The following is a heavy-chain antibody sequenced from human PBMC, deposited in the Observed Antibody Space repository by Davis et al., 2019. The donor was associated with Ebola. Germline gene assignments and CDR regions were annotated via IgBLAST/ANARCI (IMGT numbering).Heavy chain of an antibody. CDR1: GFTFSSYS. V-gene: IGHV3-21*01. Sequence: PSETLSLTCAASGFTFSSYSMNWVRQAPGKGLEWVSSISSSSSYIYYADSVKGRFTISRDNSKNTVYLQMNSLRAEDTAVYYCARAVSSSWYDRNYYQYYGMDVWGQGTTVTVSS. J-gene: IGHJ6*02. D-gene: IGHD6-13*01. CDR2: ISSSSSYI. CDR3: ARAVSSSWYDRNYYQYYGMDV.